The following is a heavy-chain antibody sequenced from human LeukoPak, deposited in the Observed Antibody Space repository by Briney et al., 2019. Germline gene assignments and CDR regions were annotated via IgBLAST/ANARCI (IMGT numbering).Heavy chain of an antibody. CDR2: ISGSGGST. J-gene: IGHJ4*02. CDR3: AKKRVLRYFHR. Sequence: GGSLRLSCAASGFTFSRYAMSWVRQAPGKGLEWVSAISGSGGSTYYADSVKGRFTISRDNSKNTLYLQMNSLRAEDTAVYYCAKKRVLRYFHRGAQETLVPVSS. D-gene: IGHD3-9*01. V-gene: IGHV3-23*01. CDR1: GFTFSRYA.